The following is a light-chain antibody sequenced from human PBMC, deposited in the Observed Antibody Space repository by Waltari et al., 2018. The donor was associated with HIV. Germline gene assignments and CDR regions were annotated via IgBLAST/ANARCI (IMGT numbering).Light chain of an antibody. J-gene: IGLJ2*01. Sequence: SVLTQPPSASGTPGQRVTISCSASSSNIGSTCVYWNHHLPGTAPKLLVYRNNQRPSGVPDRLSGSKSGTSASLAISGLRSEDEADYYCATWNDSLVGGGTKLTVL. CDR2: RNN. CDR3: ATWNDSL. CDR1: SSNIGSTC. V-gene: IGLV1-47*01.